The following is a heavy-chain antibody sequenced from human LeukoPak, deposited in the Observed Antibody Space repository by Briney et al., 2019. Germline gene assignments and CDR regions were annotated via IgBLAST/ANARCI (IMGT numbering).Heavy chain of an antibody. CDR3: ARGGGYDYVWGSYRYGDY. J-gene: IGHJ4*02. CDR2: IYYSGST. Sequence: SETLSLTCTVSGGSISSSSYYWGWIRQPPGKGLEWIGSIYYSGSTNYNPSLKSRVTISVDTSKNQFSLKLSSVTAADTAVYYCARGGGYDYVWGSYRYGDYWGQGTLVTVSS. V-gene: IGHV4-39*07. D-gene: IGHD3-16*02. CDR1: GGSISSSSYY.